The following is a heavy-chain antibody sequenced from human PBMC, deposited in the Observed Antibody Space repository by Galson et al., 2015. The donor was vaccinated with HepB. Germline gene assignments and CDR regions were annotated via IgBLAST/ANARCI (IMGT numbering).Heavy chain of an antibody. CDR1: GFTFSSFW. CDR3: ARDGVLPRGAEYYV. Sequence: LRLSCAASGFTFSSFWMTWVRQAPGKGPEWVANINEDGSDKYYVDSVKGRFTISRDNAKKTLYLQMNNLRAADTAIYYCARDGVLPRGAEYYVWGRGTTVTVSS. V-gene: IGHV3-7*01. J-gene: IGHJ6*02. CDR2: INEDGSDK. D-gene: IGHD2/OR15-2a*01.